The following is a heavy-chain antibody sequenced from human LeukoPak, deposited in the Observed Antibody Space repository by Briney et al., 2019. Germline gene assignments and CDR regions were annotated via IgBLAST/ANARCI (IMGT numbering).Heavy chain of an antibody. J-gene: IGHJ4*02. CDR2: FYHGGST. V-gene: IGHV4-39*07. CDR3: ATSYYYDSSGFHYFDY. Sequence: SETLSLTCTVSGGSITSNNYYWGRIRQHPGKGLEWIGSFYHGGSTYYNPSLKSRITISVDTSRNQFSLKLSSVTAADTAVYFCATSYYYDSSGFHYFDYWGQGTLVTVSS. D-gene: IGHD3-22*01. CDR1: GGSITSNNYY.